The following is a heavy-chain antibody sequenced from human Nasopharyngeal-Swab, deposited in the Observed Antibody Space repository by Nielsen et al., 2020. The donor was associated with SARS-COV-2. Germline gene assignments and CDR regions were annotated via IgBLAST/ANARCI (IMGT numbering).Heavy chain of an antibody. D-gene: IGHD3-22*01. CDR3: ARGSGYYDSSGYSDY. V-gene: IGHV4-59*13. Sequence: SETLSLTCTVSGGSISSYYWSWIRQPPGKGLEWIGYNYYSGSTNYNPSLKSRVTISVDTSKNQFSLKLSSVTAADTAVYYCARGSGYYDSSGYSDYWGQGTLVTVSS. CDR1: GGSISSYY. CDR2: NYYSGST. J-gene: IGHJ4*02.